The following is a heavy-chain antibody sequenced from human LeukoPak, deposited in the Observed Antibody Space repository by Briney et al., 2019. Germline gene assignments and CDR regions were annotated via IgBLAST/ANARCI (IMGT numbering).Heavy chain of an antibody. J-gene: IGHJ6*02. V-gene: IGHV3-74*01. CDR3: ARGRGYCTNGVCFGSDYYYYYGMDV. CDR1: GLTFSSYW. CDR2: INSDGSST. Sequence: GPCLRLACAASGLTFSSYWIHSVRPAPGKWLVLVSRINSDGSSTSYADSVKGRFTISRDNAKNTLYLQKNSLRAEDTAVYYCARGRGYCTNGVCFGSDYYYYYGMDVWGQGTTVTVSS. D-gene: IGHD2-8*01.